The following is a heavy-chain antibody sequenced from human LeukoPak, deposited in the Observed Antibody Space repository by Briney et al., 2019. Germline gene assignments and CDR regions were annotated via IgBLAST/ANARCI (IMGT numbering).Heavy chain of an antibody. Sequence: GESLKISCKGSGYSFTSYWIGWVRQMPGKGLEWMGIIYPGESDTRYSPSFQGQVTFSADKSISTAYLQWSSLKATDTAMYYCARSITMVRGVIIGFDYWGQGTLVAVSS. V-gene: IGHV5-51*01. CDR1: GYSFTSYW. D-gene: IGHD3-10*01. J-gene: IGHJ4*02. CDR3: ARSITMVRGVIIGFDY. CDR2: IYPGESDT.